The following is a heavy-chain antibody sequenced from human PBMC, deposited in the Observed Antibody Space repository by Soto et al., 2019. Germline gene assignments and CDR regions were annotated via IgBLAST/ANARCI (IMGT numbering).Heavy chain of an antibody. CDR2: ISGSGGST. CDR1: GFTFSSYA. Sequence: PGGSLRLSCAASGFTFSSYAMSWARQAPGKGLEWVSAISGSGGSTYYADSVKGRFTISRDNSKNTLYLQMNSLRAEDTAVYYCAGATRRTYGMDVWGQGTTVTVSS. J-gene: IGHJ6*02. CDR3: AGATRRTYGMDV. D-gene: IGHD1-26*01. V-gene: IGHV3-23*01.